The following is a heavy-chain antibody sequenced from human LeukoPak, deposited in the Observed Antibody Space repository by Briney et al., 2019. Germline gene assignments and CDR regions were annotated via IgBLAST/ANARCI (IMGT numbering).Heavy chain of an antibody. CDR2: ISGSGGST. V-gene: IGHV3-23*01. Sequence: GGSLRLSCAASGFTFSSYAMSWVRQAPGKGLEWVSAISGSGGSTYYADSVKGRFTISRDNSKNTLYLQMNSLRAEDTAVYYCARDSIGNTMVRGPHNLDIWGQGTMVTVSS. CDR1: GFTFSSYA. J-gene: IGHJ3*02. CDR3: ARDSIGNTMVRGPHNLDI. D-gene: IGHD3-10*01.